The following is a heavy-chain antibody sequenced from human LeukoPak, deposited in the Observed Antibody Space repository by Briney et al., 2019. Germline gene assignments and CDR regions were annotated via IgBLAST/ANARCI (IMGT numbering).Heavy chain of an antibody. CDR2: IYYSGST. Sequence: SETLSLTCTVSGGSISSSSYYWGWIRQPPGKGLEWIGSIYYSGSTYYNPSLKSRVTISVDTSKNQFSLKLSSVTAADTAVYYCARDWGYCSGGSCYYFDYWGQGTLVTVSS. D-gene: IGHD2-15*01. J-gene: IGHJ4*02. CDR1: GGSISSSSYY. V-gene: IGHV4-39*07. CDR3: ARDWGYCSGGSCYYFDY.